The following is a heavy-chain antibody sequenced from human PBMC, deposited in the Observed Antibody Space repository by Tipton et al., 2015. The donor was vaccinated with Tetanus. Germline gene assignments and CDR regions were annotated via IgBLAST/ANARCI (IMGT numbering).Heavy chain of an antibody. D-gene: IGHD1-14*01. CDR2: ISGYSGHT. CDR3: ARDADMWATRKAFDI. Sequence: QSGAEVRKPGASVKVSCKAAGYTFTGNYLQWVRQAPGQGLEWLGWISGYSGHTNYAQQVQGRVTMTTDTSTSTAYLELRSLRSDDTALYFCARDADMWATRKAFDIWGQGTMVTVSS. J-gene: IGHJ3*02. CDR1: GYTFTGNY. V-gene: IGHV1-18*01.